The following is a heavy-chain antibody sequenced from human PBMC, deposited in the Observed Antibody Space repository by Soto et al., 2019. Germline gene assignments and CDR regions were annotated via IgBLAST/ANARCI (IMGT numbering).Heavy chain of an antibody. CDR2: IYHSGST. Sequence: ASETLSLTCAVSGGSISSSNWWSWVRQPPGKGLEWIGEIYHSGSTNYNPSLRSRVTISVDKSKNQFSLKLSSVTAADTAVYYCARGSGSYRYFDYWGQGTLVTVSS. J-gene: IGHJ4*02. CDR1: GGSISSSNW. V-gene: IGHV4-4*02. D-gene: IGHD1-26*01. CDR3: ARGSGSYRYFDY.